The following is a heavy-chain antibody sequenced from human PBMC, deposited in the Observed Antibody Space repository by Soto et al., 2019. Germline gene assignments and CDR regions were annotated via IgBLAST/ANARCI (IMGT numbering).Heavy chain of an antibody. CDR2: IYYSGST. D-gene: IGHD3-3*01. J-gene: IGHJ5*02. CDR3: ARLKVRVKIFGVVIPFDP. Sequence: QLQLQESGPGLVKPSETLSLTCTVSGGSISSSSYYWGWIRQPPGKGLEWIGSIYYSGSTYYNPSIKRRVTISVDTSKNQFSLKLSSVTAADTAVYYCARLKVRVKIFGVVIPFDPWGQGTLVTVSS. CDR1: GGSISSSSYY. V-gene: IGHV4-39*01.